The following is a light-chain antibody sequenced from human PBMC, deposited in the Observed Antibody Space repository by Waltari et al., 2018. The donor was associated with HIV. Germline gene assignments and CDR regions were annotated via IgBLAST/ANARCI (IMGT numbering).Light chain of an antibody. Sequence: QSVLTQPPSVSGAPGQRVTISCTGSRSNIGAGNDVHWYQLLPGTAPKLLIYANRNRPSGVPDRFSGSKSGTSASLAITGLQAEDEADYFCQSFDSSLSGSRVFGGGTKLTVL. CDR1: RSNIGAGND. CDR2: ANR. J-gene: IGLJ3*02. CDR3: QSFDSSLSGSRV. V-gene: IGLV1-40*01.